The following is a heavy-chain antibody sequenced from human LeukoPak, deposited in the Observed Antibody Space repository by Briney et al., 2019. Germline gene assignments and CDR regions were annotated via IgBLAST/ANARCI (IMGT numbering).Heavy chain of an antibody. CDR1: GYTFTSYG. J-gene: IGHJ6*03. D-gene: IGHD6-19*01. Sequence: GASVKVSCKASGYTFTSYGISWVRQAPGQGLEWMGWISAYNGNTNYAQKLQGRVTMATDTSTNTAYMELRRLRSDDTAVYFCARRQHTTGWAGGPTNYYYYYMDVWGKGTTVTVSS. V-gene: IGHV1-18*01. CDR2: ISAYNGNT. CDR3: ARRQHTTGWAGGPTNYYYYYMDV.